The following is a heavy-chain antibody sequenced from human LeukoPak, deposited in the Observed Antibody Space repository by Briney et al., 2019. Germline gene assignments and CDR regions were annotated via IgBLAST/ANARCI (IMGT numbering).Heavy chain of an antibody. D-gene: IGHD3-22*01. V-gene: IGHV4-31*03. CDR2: IYYSGST. CDR1: GGSISSGGYY. Sequence: SQTLSLTCTVSGGSISSGGYYWSWIRQHPGKGLEWIGYIYYSGSTNYNPSLKSRVTISVDTSKNQFSLKLISVTAADTAVYYCARLGYYDSGGLDYWGQGTLVTVSS. CDR3: ARLGYYDSGGLDY. J-gene: IGHJ4*02.